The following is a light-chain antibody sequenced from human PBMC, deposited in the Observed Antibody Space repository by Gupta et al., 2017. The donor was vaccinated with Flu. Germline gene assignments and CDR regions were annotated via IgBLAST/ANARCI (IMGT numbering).Light chain of an antibody. Sequence: SSLSASVGDRVTITGQASQDISDYVNWYQQKPGKAPKLLIYDASNLETGVPSRFSGTRSGTDFTFTISSLQPEDIATYYCQQYDNRPPLTFGGGTKVEIK. CDR3: QQYDNRPPLT. V-gene: IGKV1-33*01. CDR2: DAS. CDR1: QDISDY. J-gene: IGKJ4*01.